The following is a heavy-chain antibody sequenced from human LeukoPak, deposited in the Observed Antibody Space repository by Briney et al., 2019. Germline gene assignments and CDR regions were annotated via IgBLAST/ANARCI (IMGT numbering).Heavy chain of an antibody. Sequence: PSQTLSLTCTVSGDSIISGGYYWSWIRQPPGKGLEWIGEINHSGSTNYNPSLKSRVTISVDTSKNQFSLKLSSVTAADTAVYYCARTRSGYYYYYGMDVWGQGTTVTVSS. J-gene: IGHJ6*02. CDR3: ARTRSGYYYYYGMDV. V-gene: IGHV4-34*01. CDR2: INHSGST. CDR1: GDSIISGGYY. D-gene: IGHD3-10*01.